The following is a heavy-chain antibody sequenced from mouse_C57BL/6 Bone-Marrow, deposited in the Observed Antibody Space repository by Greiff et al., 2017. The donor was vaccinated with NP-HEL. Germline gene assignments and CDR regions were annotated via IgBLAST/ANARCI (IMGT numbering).Heavy chain of an antibody. Sequence: VQLQQPGAELVMPGASVKLSCKASGYTFTSYWMHWVKQRPGQGLEWIGEIDPSDSYTNYNQKFKGKSTLTVDKSSSTAYMQLSSLTSEDSAVYYCAITVVATDDYWGQGTTLTVSS. V-gene: IGHV1-69*01. D-gene: IGHD1-1*01. J-gene: IGHJ2*01. CDR1: GYTFTSYW. CDR3: AITVVATDDY. CDR2: IDPSDSYT.